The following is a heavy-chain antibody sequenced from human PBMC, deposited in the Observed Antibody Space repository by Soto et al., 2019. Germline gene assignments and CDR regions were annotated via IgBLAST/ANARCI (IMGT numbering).Heavy chain of an antibody. J-gene: IGHJ5*02. V-gene: IGHV3-48*03. CDR3: VREFVRDFHNWFDL. CDR1: GLTFSTYE. Sequence: GGSLRLSCEASGLTFSTYEMNWVRQAPGKGLEWVSYIGGGGSPIFYADSVKGRFTISRDNAKRSLYLQMNSLRAEDTAVYYCVREFVRDFHNWFDLWGQGTLVTVS. CDR2: IGGGGSPI. D-gene: IGHD2-21*02.